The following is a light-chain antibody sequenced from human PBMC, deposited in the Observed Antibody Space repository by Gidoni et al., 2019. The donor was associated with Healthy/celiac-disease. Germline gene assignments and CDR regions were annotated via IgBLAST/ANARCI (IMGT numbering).Light chain of an antibody. CDR2: DAS. V-gene: IGKV1-33*01. CDR1: QDISNY. J-gene: IGKJ5*01. Sequence: IQITQSPSPLSASVGDRVTITCQASQDISNYLNWYQQKPGKAPKLLIYDASNLETGVPSRFSGSGSGTDFTFTISSLQPEDIATYYCQQYDNLPITFXQXTRLEIK. CDR3: QQYDNLPIT.